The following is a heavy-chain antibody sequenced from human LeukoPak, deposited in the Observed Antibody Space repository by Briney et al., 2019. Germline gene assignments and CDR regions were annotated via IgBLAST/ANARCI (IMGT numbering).Heavy chain of an antibody. D-gene: IGHD3-3*01. V-gene: IGHV3-48*02. Sequence: PGGSLRLSCAASGFTFSSYSMNWVRQAPGKGLEWVSYISSSGSTIYYADSVKGRFTISRDNAKNSLYLQMNSLRDEDTAVYYCARDPSGSDFWSGYYFDYWGQGTLVTVSS. J-gene: IGHJ4*02. CDR3: ARDPSGSDFWSGYYFDY. CDR2: ISSSGSTI. CDR1: GFTFSSYS.